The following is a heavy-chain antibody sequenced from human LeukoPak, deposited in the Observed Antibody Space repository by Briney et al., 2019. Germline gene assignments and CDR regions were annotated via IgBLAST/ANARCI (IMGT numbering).Heavy chain of an antibody. CDR2: IYYSGST. D-gene: IGHD3-10*01. J-gene: IGHJ4*02. CDR3: ARDYGSGSYLY. Sequence: SETLSLTCTVSGGSISSSSYYWGWIRQPPGKGLEWIGSIYYSGSTYYNPSLKSRVTMSVDTSKNQFSLKLSSVTAADTAVYYCARDYGSGSYLYWGQGTLVTVSS. CDR1: GGSISSSSYY. V-gene: IGHV4-39*07.